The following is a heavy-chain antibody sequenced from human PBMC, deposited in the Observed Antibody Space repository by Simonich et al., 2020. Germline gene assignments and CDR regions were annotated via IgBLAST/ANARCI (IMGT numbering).Heavy chain of an antibody. CDR2: ISSSSSYI. CDR1: GFTFSSYS. CDR3: ARDVDTAMVFDY. D-gene: IGHD5-18*01. V-gene: IGHV3-21*01. J-gene: IGHJ4*02. Sequence: EVQLVESGGGLVKPGGSLRLSCAASGFTFSSYSMNWVRQAPGKGLEWVSYISSSSSYIYYAEAVKGGFTISRNNDKNSLYLQMNSLRAEDTAVYYCARDVDTAMVFDYWGQGTLVTVSS.